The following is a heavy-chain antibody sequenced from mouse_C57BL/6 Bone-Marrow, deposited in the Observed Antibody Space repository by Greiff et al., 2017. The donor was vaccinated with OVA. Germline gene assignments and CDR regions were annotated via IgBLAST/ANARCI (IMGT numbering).Heavy chain of an antibody. CDR1: GYTFTSYW. J-gene: IGHJ1*03. CDR3: ARRRYYGSSYWYFDV. Sequence: QVQLQQPGAELVKPGASVKLSCKASGYTFTSYWMQWVKQRPGQGLEWIGEIDPSDSYTNYNQKFTGKATLTVDTSSSTAYLPLSSLTSEDSAVSYGARRRYYGSSYWYFDVWGTGTTVTVSS. V-gene: IGHV1-50*01. D-gene: IGHD1-1*01. CDR2: IDPSDSYT.